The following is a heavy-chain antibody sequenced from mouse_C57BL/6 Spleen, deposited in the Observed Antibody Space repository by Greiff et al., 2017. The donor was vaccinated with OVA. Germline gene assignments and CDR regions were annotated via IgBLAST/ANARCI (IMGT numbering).Heavy chain of an antibody. Sequence: QVQLQQSGAELAKPGASVKLSCKASGYTFTSYWMHWVKQRPGQGLEWIGYINPSSGYTKYTQKFQDKAPLTADTSSITAYMQLSSLTYEDSSVYYCATPLMTTSFDYWGQGTTLTVSS. CDR2: INPSSGYT. V-gene: IGHV1-7*01. D-gene: IGHD2-12*01. CDR1: GYTFTSYW. J-gene: IGHJ2*01. CDR3: ATPLMTTSFDY.